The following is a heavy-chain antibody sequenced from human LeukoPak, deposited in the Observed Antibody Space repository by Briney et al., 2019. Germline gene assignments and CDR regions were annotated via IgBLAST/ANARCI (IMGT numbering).Heavy chain of an antibody. CDR1: GFPFASYV. CDR2: INHDAEMI. J-gene: IGHJ4*02. D-gene: IGHD3-9*01. Sequence: GGSLRLSCEGSGFPFASYVMSWVRQAPGKGLEWIAYINHDAEMIFYPDFVKGRFTISRDNAKKSLYLQMSALRYEDTAIYYCARDHDWAFDLWGQGTLVTVS. CDR3: ARDHDWAFDL. V-gene: IGHV3-48*02.